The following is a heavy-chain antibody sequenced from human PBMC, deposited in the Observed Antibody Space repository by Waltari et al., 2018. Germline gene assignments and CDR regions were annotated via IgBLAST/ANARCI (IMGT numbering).Heavy chain of an antibody. CDR1: GYTFTGYY. J-gene: IGHJ4*02. CDR3: ARGWDWGLGFDY. CDR2: INPNSCGT. Sequence: QVQLVQSGAEVKKPGASVKVSCKASGYTFTGYYMHWVRQAPGQGLEWMGWINPNSCGTNYAQKFQGRVTMTRDTSISTAYMELSRLRSDDTAVYYRARGWDWGLGFDYWGQGTLVTVSS. D-gene: IGHD7-27*01. V-gene: IGHV1-2*02.